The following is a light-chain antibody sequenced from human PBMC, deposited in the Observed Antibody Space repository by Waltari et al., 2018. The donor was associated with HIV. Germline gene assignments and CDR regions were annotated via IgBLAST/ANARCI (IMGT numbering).Light chain of an antibody. V-gene: IGLV2-23*02. Sequence: QSALTQPASVSGSPGQSITISCTGTSSDFGSYNLVSWYQQHPGKAPKLMIYEVSKRPSGVSNRFAGSKSGNTASLTISGLQAEDEADYYCCSYAGSSTLFGGGTKLTVL. CDR2: EVS. J-gene: IGLJ3*02. CDR3: CSYAGSSTL. CDR1: SSDFGSYNL.